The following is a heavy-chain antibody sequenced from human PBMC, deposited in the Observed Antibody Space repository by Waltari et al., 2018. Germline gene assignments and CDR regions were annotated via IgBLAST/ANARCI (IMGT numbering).Heavy chain of an antibody. CDR1: GFTFSNAW. Sequence: EVQLVESGGGLVKPGGSLRLSCAASGFTFSNAWMSWVRQAPGKGLEWVGRIKSKTDGGKTDYAEPVKGRFTISRDDSKNTLYLQMNSLKTEDTAVYYCTTALPGYCSNGVCYNFDYWGQGTLVTVSS. CDR3: TTALPGYCSNGVCYNFDY. D-gene: IGHD2-8*01. V-gene: IGHV3-15*01. CDR2: IKSKTDGGKT. J-gene: IGHJ4*02.